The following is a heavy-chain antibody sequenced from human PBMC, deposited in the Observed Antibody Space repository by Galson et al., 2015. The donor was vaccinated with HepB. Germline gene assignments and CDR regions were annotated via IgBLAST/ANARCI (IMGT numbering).Heavy chain of an antibody. J-gene: IGHJ4*02. V-gene: IGHV5-51*01. CDR3: ARRNNVDTAMSTLTYFFDY. CDR1: GYSFTSYW. D-gene: IGHD5-18*01. CDR2: IYPGDSDT. Sequence: QSGAEVKKPGESLKISCTGSGYSFTSYWIGWVRQMPGKGLEWMGIIYPGDSDTRYSPSFQGQVTISADKSISTAYLQWSSLKASDTAMYYCARRNNVDTAMSTLTYFFDYWCQVTLVTVSS.